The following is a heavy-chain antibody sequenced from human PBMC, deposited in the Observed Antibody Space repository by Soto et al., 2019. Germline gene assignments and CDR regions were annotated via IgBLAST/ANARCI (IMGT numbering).Heavy chain of an antibody. V-gene: IGHV4-59*08. J-gene: IGHJ6*02. Sequence: QVQLQESGPGLVKPSETLSLTCSVSGGSITSHYCSWFRQPPGKGLDWIGYINHSGLTSYNPSLKSRVTMSVDTSKNQFSLKVNSVTAADTALYHCARQGFGQLHGLVDVWGPGTTVTVSS. CDR2: INHSGLT. D-gene: IGHD3-10*01. CDR1: GGSITSHY. CDR3: ARQGFGQLHGLVDV.